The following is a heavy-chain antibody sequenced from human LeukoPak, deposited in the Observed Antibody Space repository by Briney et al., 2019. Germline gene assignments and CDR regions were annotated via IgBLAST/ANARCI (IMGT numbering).Heavy chain of an antibody. Sequence: SVKVSCKASGGTFSSYAISWVRQAPGQGLEWMGRISPILGVANYAQKFQGRVTITADKSTSTAYMELSSLRSEDTAVYYCARVQATDYYYGMDVWGQGTTVIVSS. CDR1: GGTFSSYA. J-gene: IGHJ6*02. D-gene: IGHD4-11*01. CDR3: ARVQATDYYYGMDV. V-gene: IGHV1-69*04. CDR2: ISPILGVA.